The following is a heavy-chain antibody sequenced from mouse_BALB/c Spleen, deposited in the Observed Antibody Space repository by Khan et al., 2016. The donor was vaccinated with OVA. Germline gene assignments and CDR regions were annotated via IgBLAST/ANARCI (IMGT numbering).Heavy chain of an antibody. CDR2: ISYGGST. Sequence: EVQLQESGPGLVKPSQSLSLTCTVTGYSITSDYAWDWIRQFPGNKLEWMGYISYGGSTSXNPSLKSRISITRDTSKNQFFLQLNSVTTEDTATYYCARKNYYGYAMDYWGQGTSVTVSS. V-gene: IGHV3-2*02. D-gene: IGHD1-1*01. CDR3: ARKNYYGYAMDY. CDR1: GYSITSDYA. J-gene: IGHJ4*01.